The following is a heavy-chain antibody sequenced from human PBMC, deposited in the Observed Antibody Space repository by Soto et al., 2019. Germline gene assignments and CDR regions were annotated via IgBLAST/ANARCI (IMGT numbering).Heavy chain of an antibody. CDR1: GGSISSSNW. CDR3: AAYYYGSGSYYPDDYYYYYGMDV. CDR2: IYHSGST. V-gene: IGHV4-4*02. Sequence: SETLSLTCAVSGGSISSSNWWSWVRQPPGKGLEWIGEIYHSGSTNYNPSLKSRVTISVDKSKNQFSLRLSSVTAADTAVYYCAAYYYGSGSYYPDDYYYYYGMDVWGQGTTVTVSS. J-gene: IGHJ6*02. D-gene: IGHD3-10*01.